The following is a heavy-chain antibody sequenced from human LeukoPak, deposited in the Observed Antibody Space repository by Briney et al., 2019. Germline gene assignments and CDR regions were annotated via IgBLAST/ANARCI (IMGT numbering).Heavy chain of an antibody. D-gene: IGHD1-26*01. Sequence: PLETLSLTCTVSGGSISSYYWSWLRQPAGKGLEWIGRIYTSGSTNYNPSLKSRVTMSVDTSKNQFSLKLSSVTAADTAVYYCAREEWELLRPFDYWGQGTLVTVSS. CDR1: GGSISSYY. CDR3: AREEWELLRPFDY. CDR2: IYTSGST. V-gene: IGHV4-4*07. J-gene: IGHJ4*02.